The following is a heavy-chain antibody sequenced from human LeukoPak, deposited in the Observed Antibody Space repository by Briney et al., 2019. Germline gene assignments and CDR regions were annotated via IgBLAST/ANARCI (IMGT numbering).Heavy chain of an antibody. CDR1: GFTFSISS. CDR3: ARGAKWAYYFDY. Sequence: PGGSLRLSCAASGFTFSISSMNWVRQAPGKGLEWVSSISDSSSYIYYADSVKGRFTISRDNAKDTLYLHMNSLTAEDTAVYYCARGAKWAYYFDYWGQGTLVTVSS. J-gene: IGHJ4*02. CDR2: ISDSSSYI. D-gene: IGHD1-26*01. V-gene: IGHV3-21*01.